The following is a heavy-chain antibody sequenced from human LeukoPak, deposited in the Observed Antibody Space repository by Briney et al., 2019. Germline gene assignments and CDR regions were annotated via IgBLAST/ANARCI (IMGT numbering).Heavy chain of an antibody. V-gene: IGHV3-53*01. CDR2: IYSGGST. J-gene: IGHJ4*02. CDR3: AREFPEYSSSWYGYFDY. D-gene: IGHD6-13*01. Sequence: PGGSLRLSCAASGFTVSSNYMSWVRQAPGKGPEWESVIYSGGSTYYADSVKGRFTISRDNSKNTLYLQMNSLRAEDTAVYYCAREFPEYSSSWYGYFDYWGQGTLVTVSS. CDR1: GFTVSSNY.